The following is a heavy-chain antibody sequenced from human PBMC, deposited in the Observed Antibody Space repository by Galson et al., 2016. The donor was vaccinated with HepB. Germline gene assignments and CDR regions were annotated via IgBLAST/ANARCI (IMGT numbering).Heavy chain of an antibody. CDR1: GFPFGDYA. D-gene: IGHD6-13*01. J-gene: IGHJ4*02. Sequence: SLRLSCAASGFPFGDYAMNWFRQAPGKGLEWVGFIRRKADGGTTECAASVKGRFTISRDDSKSIPYLQMNSLKSEDTAVYYCTRAGQTSSWYGGEFDYWGQGTMVTVSS. CDR3: TRAGQTSSWYGGEFDY. V-gene: IGHV3-49*03. CDR2: IRRKADGGTT.